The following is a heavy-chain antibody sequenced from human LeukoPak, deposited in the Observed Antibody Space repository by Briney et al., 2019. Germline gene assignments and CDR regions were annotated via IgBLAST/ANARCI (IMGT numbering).Heavy chain of an antibody. Sequence: SETLSLTCTVSGGSISSYYWSWIRQPPGKGLEWIGYISYSGSTNYNPSLKSRVTISVDTSRNQFSLKLSSVTAADTAVYYCARGDIIRGDYNWFDPWGQGILVTVSS. D-gene: IGHD3-10*01. J-gene: IGHJ5*02. CDR1: GGSISSYY. CDR3: ARGDIIRGDYNWFDP. V-gene: IGHV4-59*01. CDR2: ISYSGST.